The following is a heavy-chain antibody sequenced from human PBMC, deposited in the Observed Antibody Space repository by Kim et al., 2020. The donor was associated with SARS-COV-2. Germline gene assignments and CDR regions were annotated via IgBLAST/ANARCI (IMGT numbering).Heavy chain of an antibody. CDR1: GFTFSSYA. J-gene: IGHJ4*02. CDR2: ISGSGGST. Sequence: GGSLRLSCAASGFTFSSYAMSWVRQAPGKGLEWVSAISGSGGSTYYADSVKGRFTISRDNSKNTLYLQMNSLRAEDTAVYYCAKGPNLLRYFDWFDRGSSPRGAFDYWGQGTLVTVSS. D-gene: IGHD3-9*01. CDR3: AKGPNLLRYFDWFDRGSSPRGAFDY. V-gene: IGHV3-23*01.